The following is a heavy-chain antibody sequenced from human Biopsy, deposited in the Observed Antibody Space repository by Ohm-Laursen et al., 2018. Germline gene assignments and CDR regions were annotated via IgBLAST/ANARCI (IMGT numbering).Heavy chain of an antibody. D-gene: IGHD3-3*01. V-gene: IGHV1-69*17. CDR1: GGTFSNYA. CDR3: ATPFQYYDSWGGYPPFDH. J-gene: IGHJ4*02. CDR2: IIAVSGLV. Sequence: ASSVKVSCKASGGTFSNYAISWVRQAPGEGLERMGGIIAVSGLVNYAPKFQGRVSITADKSTTTAYMELSNLKSEDTAVYYCATPFQYYDSWGGYPPFDHWGQGALVTVSS.